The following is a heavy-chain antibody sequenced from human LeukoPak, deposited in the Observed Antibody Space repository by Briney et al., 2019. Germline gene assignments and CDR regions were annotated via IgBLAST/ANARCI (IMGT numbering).Heavy chain of an antibody. CDR2: IFSGGAT. Sequence: TGGSLRLSCAASGFTVSGNYMSWVRQAPGKGLEWVSLIFSGGATYYADSVKGRFTISRDNAKNSLYLQMNSLRAEDTAVYYCARGAYYYEDWGQGTLVTVSS. CDR3: ARGAYYYED. CDR1: GFTVSGNY. J-gene: IGHJ4*02. V-gene: IGHV3-53*01. D-gene: IGHD3-22*01.